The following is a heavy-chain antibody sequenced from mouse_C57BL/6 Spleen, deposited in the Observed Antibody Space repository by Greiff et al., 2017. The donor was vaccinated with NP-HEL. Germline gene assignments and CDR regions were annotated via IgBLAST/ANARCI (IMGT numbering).Heavy chain of an antibody. CDR1: GFTFSDYG. J-gene: IGHJ1*03. CDR3: ARRPSSHWYFDV. V-gene: IGHV5-17*01. Sequence: EVKLMESGGGLVKPGGSLKLSCAASGFTFSDYGMHWVRQAPEKGLEWVAYISRGSSTIYYADTVKGRFTISRDNAKNTLFLQMTSLRSEDTAMYYCARRPSSHWYFDVWGTGTTVTVSS. D-gene: IGHD1-1*01. CDR2: ISRGSSTI.